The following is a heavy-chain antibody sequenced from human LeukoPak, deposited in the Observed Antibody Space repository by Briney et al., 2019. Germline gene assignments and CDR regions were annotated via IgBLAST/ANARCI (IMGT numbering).Heavy chain of an antibody. CDR1: SGSISSYY. D-gene: IGHD1-26*01. J-gene: IGHJ3*02. CDR3: AREGVGASYAFDI. CDR2: IYYSGST. V-gene: IGHV4-59*12. Sequence: SETLSLTCTVSSGSISSYYWSWIRQPPGKGLEWIGYIYYSGSTYYNPSLKSRVTISVDTSKNQFSLKLSSVTAADTAVYYCAREGVGASYAFDIWGQGTMVTVSS.